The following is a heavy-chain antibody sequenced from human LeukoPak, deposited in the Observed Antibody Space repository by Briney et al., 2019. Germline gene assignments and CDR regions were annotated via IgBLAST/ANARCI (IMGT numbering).Heavy chain of an antibody. V-gene: IGHV3-48*03. CDR1: GFVFYSYE. J-gene: IGHJ6*02. CDR3: ASGYDFWSGYYTHYYYGMDV. CDR2: ISSADSTI. Sequence: PGGSLRLSCAASGFVFYSYEMNWVRQAPGKGLEWVSYISSADSTIYYADSVRGRFTISRDNSKNTLYLQMNSLRAEDTAVYYCASGYDFWSGYYTHYYYGMDVWGQGTTVTVSS. D-gene: IGHD3-3*01.